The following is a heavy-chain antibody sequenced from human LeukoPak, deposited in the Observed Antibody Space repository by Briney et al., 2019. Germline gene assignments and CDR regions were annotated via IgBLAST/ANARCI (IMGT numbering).Heavy chain of an antibody. CDR3: ARDRSLVRTGEGAFDI. J-gene: IGHJ3*02. V-gene: IGHV4-39*07. Sequence: KASETLSLTCTVSGGSISSRSYFWGWIRQPPGKGLEWVGSIYYKGNTYFNPSLKSRVTISEDASKNQFSLKLNSVTAADTAVYYCARDRSLVRTGEGAFDIWGQGTMVTVSS. CDR2: IYYKGNT. D-gene: IGHD6-13*01. CDR1: GGSISSRSYF.